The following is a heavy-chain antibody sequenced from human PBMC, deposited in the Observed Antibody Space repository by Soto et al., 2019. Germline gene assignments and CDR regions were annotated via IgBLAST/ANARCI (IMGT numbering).Heavy chain of an antibody. CDR2: IKHDGSEK. D-gene: IGHD5-18*01. Sequence: EVQLVESGGGLVLPGGTLRLSCAASGFTFSTYWMTWVRQAPGRGLEWVANIKHDGSEKYYLDSVRGRFTVSRDNARHSLSLRMNSLSGDDTAVYYCARVRGYSYGQIDSWGQGTLVSVSS. CDR1: GFTFSTYW. CDR3: ARVRGYSYGQIDS. V-gene: IGHV3-7*03. J-gene: IGHJ4*02.